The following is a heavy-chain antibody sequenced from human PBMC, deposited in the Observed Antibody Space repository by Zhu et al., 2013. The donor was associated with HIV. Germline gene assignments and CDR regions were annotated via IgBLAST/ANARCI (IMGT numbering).Heavy chain of an antibody. CDR3: ARDWLGYSYGPTYYYYGMDV. CDR2: ISAYNGNT. J-gene: IGHJ6*02. D-gene: IGHD5-18*01. V-gene: IGHV1-18*01. Sequence: VQLVQSGAEVKKPGASVKVSCKASGYTFTSYGISWVRQAPGQGLEWMGWISAYNGNTNYAQKLQGRVTMTTDTSTSTAYMELRSLRSDDTAVYYCARDWLGYSYGPTYYYYGMDVWGQGTTVTVSS. CDR1: GYTFTSYG.